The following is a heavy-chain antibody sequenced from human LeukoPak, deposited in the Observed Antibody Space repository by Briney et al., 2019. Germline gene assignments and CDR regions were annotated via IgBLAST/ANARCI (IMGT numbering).Heavy chain of an antibody. V-gene: IGHV4-34*01. CDR1: GGSFSGYY. CDR2: INHSGST. Sequence: SSETLSLTCAVYGGSFSGYYWSWIRQPPGKGLEWIGEINHSGSTNCNPSLKSRVTISVDTSKNQFSLKLSSVTAADTAVYYCARGYKDCSSTSCHYWFDPWGQGTLVTVSS. CDR3: ARGYKDCSSTSCHYWFDP. D-gene: IGHD2-2*01. J-gene: IGHJ5*02.